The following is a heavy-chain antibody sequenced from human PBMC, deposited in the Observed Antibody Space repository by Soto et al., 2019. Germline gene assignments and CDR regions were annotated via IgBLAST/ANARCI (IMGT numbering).Heavy chain of an antibody. D-gene: IGHD3-9*01. J-gene: IGHJ5*02. V-gene: IGHV1-69*02. Sequence: VQLVQSGAEVKKPGSSVKVSCKASGGTFINYTISWVRQAPGQGLEWMGRIIPILGIANYAQKFQGRVTITADKSTSTAYMVLSSLRSEDTAVYYCATELRYFDWLFPNNWFDPWGQGTRVTVSS. CDR2: IIPILGIA. CDR3: ATELRYFDWLFPNNWFDP. CDR1: GGTFINYT.